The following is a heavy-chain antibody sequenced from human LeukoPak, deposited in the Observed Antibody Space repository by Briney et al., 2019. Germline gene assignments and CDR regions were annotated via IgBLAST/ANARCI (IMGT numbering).Heavy chain of an antibody. J-gene: IGHJ4*02. CDR1: GGSISSGDYC. V-gene: IGHV4-31*03. CDR3: AKSGSYYGSTSG. D-gene: IGHD3-10*01. Sequence: SSETLSLTCTVSGGSISSGDYCWSWIRQHPGKGLEWIGYSYYSGSTNYNPSLKSRVTISLDTSKNQFSLKLTSVTAADTAVYYCAKSGSYYGSTSGWGQGTLVTVSP. CDR2: SYYSGST.